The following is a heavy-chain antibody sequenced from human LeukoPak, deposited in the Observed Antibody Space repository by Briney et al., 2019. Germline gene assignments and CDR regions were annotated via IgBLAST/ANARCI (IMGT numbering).Heavy chain of an antibody. J-gene: IGHJ4*02. CDR3: ARDAWLQNTFFDH. CDR1: GGAISGYY. Sequence: PSKTLSLTCSVSGGAISGYYWSWIRQPAGKGLEWIGRIYTSGSTNYNPFLKSRVTMSIDTSKNQFSLNLSSVTAADTAVYYCARDAWLQNTFFDHWGQGTLVTVSS. D-gene: IGHD5-12*01. CDR2: IYTSGST. V-gene: IGHV4-4*07.